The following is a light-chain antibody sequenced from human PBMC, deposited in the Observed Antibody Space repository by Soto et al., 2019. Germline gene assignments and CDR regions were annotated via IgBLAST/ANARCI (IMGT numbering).Light chain of an antibody. CDR3: ISYASSSTRKV. CDR2: EVI. CDR1: SSDVGGYNY. V-gene: IGLV2-14*01. Sequence: QSALTQPASVSGSPGQSITISCTGTSSDVGGYNYVSWYQQHPGKAPKLMIYEVINRPSGVSNRFSGSKSGNTASLTISGLQAEDEADYYCISYASSSTRKVFGGGTKLTVL. J-gene: IGLJ3*02.